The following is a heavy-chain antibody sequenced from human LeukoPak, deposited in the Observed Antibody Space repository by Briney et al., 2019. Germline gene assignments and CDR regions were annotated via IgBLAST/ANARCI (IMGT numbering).Heavy chain of an antibody. CDR2: ISSSGYTT. V-gene: IGHV3-48*03. CDR1: AFTFNSYE. J-gene: IGHJ4*02. Sequence: PGGSLRLSCVGSAFTFNSYEVNWVRQAPGKGLEWVSYISSSGYTTNYADPVKGRFTISRDKANNSLSLQMHSLRAEDTALYYCAILSTTWAAGEDYWGQGTLVTVSS. D-gene: IGHD3-9*01. CDR3: AILSTTWAAGEDY.